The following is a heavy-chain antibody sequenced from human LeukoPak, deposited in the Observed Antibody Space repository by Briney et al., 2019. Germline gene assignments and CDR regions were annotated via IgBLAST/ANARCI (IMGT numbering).Heavy chain of an antibody. J-gene: IGHJ6*02. Sequence: KASETLSLTCTVSGGSISSSNYHWGWIRQPPGKGLEWIGSIYFSGSTYYNPFLKSRVTISIDTSKNQFSLKVNSVTAADTAVFYCASSSTFPRKGMDVWGQGTTVTVSS. CDR3: ASSSTFPRKGMDV. V-gene: IGHV4-39*01. CDR1: GGSISSSNYH. D-gene: IGHD6-13*01. CDR2: IYFSGST.